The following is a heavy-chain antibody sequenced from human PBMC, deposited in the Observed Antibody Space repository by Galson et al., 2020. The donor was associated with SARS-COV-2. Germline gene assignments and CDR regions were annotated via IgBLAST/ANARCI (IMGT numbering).Heavy chain of an antibody. D-gene: IGHD3-10*01. CDR1: GGSISSSSYY. V-gene: IGHV4-39*01. CDR2: IYYSGST. J-gene: IGHJ4*02. CDR3: ARQFGYYGSGSYYPDY. Sequence: SETLSLTCTVSGGSISSSSYYWGWIRQPPGKGLEWIGSIYYSGSTYYNPSLKSRVTISVDPSKNQFSLKLSSVTAADTAGYYCARQFGYYGSGSYYPDYGGQGTLVTVSS.